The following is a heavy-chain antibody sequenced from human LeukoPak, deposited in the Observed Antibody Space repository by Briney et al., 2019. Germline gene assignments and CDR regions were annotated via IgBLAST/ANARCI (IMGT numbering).Heavy chain of an antibody. Sequence: GGSLRLSCEASGFTFSDYFMTWIRQAPGEGLEWVAYISSSGDIMYYADSVKGRFTISRDNAKNSLYLQMNSLRAEDTAVYYCARDEAHVSGSYYFDYWGQGTLVTVSS. V-gene: IGHV3-11*04. CDR1: GFTFSDYF. CDR3: ARDEAHVSGSYYFDY. D-gene: IGHD1-26*01. CDR2: ISSSGDIM. J-gene: IGHJ4*02.